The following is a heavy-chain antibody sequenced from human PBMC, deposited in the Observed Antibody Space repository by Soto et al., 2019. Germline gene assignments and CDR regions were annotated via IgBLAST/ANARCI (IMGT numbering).Heavy chain of an antibody. V-gene: IGHV3-11*06. CDR3: ARGGVRGTTSRGQVYN. D-gene: IGHD1-7*01. CDR1: GFTFSDYY. J-gene: IGHJ4*02. Sequence: QVQVVESGGGLVKPGGSLRLSCAASGFTFSDYYMNWIRQAPGKGLEWVSYISSSSDYTKYADSVKGRFTISRENAKSSLYLQMNSLRAEDTAVYYCARGGVRGTTSRGQVYNWGQGTLVTVSS. CDR2: ISSSSDYT.